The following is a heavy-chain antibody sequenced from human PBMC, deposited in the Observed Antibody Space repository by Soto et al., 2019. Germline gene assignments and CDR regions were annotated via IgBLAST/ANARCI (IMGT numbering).Heavy chain of an antibody. CDR3: AKEFEGFPEL. V-gene: IGHV3-23*01. J-gene: IGHJ4*02. CDR2: IGGGDGDNT. Sequence: GSLRLSCAVSGFIFSNYAMTWVRQPPGKGLEWVSSIGGGDGDNTYYADSVKGRFTVSRDNSKNTPYLQMNSLRAVDTALYYCAKEFEGFPELWGKGSLVTVXS. D-gene: IGHD1-7*01. CDR1: GFIFSNYA.